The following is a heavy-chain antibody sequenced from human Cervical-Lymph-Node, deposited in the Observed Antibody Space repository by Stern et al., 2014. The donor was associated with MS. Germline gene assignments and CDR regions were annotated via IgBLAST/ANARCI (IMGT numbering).Heavy chain of an antibody. D-gene: IGHD3-10*01. CDR1: GGTFSSSD. J-gene: IGHJ4*02. CDR3: ALGGFGHYFEY. CDR2: IIPIIGTA. V-gene: IGHV1-69*01. Sequence: QVQLVQSGAEVQKPGSSVQVSCRASGGTFSSSDISLVRQAPGQGLEGMGGIIPIIGTANYAQKYQGRVTITADESTSTAYMELSSLRSEDTAIYYCALGGFGHYFEYWGQGTLVTVSS.